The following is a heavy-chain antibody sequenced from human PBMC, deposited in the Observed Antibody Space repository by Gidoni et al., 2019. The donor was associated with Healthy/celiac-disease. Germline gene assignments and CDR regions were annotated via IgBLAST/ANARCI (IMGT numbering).Heavy chain of an antibody. V-gene: IGHV4-39*01. CDR2: IYYSGST. Sequence: QLQLQESGPGLVKPSETLSLTCTVSGGSISSSSYYWGWLRQPPGKGLEWIGSIYYSGSTYYNPSLKSRVTISVDTSKNQFSLKLSSVTAADTAVYYCARPLWAAAGDYGMDVWGQGTTVTVSS. J-gene: IGHJ6*02. D-gene: IGHD6-13*01. CDR1: GGSISSSSYY. CDR3: ARPLWAAAGDYGMDV.